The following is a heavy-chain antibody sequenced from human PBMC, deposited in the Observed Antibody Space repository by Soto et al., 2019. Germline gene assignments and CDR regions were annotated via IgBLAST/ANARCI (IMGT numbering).Heavy chain of an antibody. CDR2: IYHGGST. CDR3: ARSRGYYDSSGYSYY. V-gene: IGHV4-4*02. J-gene: IGHJ4*02. Sequence: SETLSLTCAVSGGSISSSNWWSWVRQPPGKGLEWIGEIYHGGSTNYNPSLKSRVTISVDKSKNQFSLKLSSVTAADTAVYYYARSRGYYDSSGYSYYWGQGTLVTVSS. D-gene: IGHD3-22*01. CDR1: GGSISSSNW.